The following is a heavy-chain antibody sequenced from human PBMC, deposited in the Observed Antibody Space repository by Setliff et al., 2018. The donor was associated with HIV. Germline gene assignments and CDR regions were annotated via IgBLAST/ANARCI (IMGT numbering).Heavy chain of an antibody. Sequence: PGGSLRLSCAASGFTFSTYEMNWVRQAPGKGLEWVSYISGSGGTIYYADSVKGRFTISRDNAKNSLYLQMSSLRAKDTAVYYCARSGTLGRYFQYWGQGTLVTVSS. V-gene: IGHV3-48*03. CDR2: ISGSGGTI. D-gene: IGHD1-26*01. CDR3: ARSGTLGRYFQY. J-gene: IGHJ1*01. CDR1: GFTFSTYE.